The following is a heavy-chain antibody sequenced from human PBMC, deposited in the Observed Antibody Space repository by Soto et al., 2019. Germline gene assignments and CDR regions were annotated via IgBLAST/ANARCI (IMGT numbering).Heavy chain of an antibody. CDR2: ISYDGRNK. CDR3: AKTDRKLPLWFTIGDV. V-gene: IGHV3-30*18. Sequence: GGSLRLFCSASGFIFSRYGMHWVRQAPGKGLEGVAVISYDGRNKYYTSSVKGRFTISRDNSKNTLFLQMSSLRTEDTAVYFCAKTDRKLPLWFTIGDVWGQGTTVTVSS. J-gene: IGHJ6*02. D-gene: IGHD3-10*01. CDR1: GFIFSRYG.